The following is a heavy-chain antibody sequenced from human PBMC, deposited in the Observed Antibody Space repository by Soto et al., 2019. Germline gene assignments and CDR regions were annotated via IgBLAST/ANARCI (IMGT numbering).Heavy chain of an antibody. Sequence: SETLSLTCTVSGGSISSGGYYWSWIRQHPGKGLEWIGYIYYSGSTYYNPSLKSRVTISVDTSRNQFSLKLSSVTAADTAVYYCAREIIAAAGTFEADNWFDPWGQGTLVTVSS. D-gene: IGHD6-13*01. V-gene: IGHV4-31*02. J-gene: IGHJ5*02. CDR3: AREIIAAAGTFEADNWFDP. CDR1: GGSISSGGYY. CDR2: IYYSGST.